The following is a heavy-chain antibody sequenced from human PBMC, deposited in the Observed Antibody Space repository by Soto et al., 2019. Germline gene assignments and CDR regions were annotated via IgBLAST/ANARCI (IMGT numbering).Heavy chain of an antibody. CDR1: GFTFSSYA. V-gene: IGHV3-23*01. CDR3: AKDPDMGIDGYSSGRDTDY. Sequence: GGSLRLSCAASGFTFSSYAMSWVRQAPGKGLEWVSAISGSGGSTYYADSVKGRFTISRDNSKNTLYLQMNSLRAEDTAVYYCAKDPDMGIDGYSSGRDTDYWGQGTLVTVSS. CDR2: ISGSGGST. D-gene: IGHD6-19*01. J-gene: IGHJ4*02.